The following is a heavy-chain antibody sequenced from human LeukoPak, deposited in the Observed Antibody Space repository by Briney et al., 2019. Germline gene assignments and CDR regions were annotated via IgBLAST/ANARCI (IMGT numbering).Heavy chain of an antibody. J-gene: IGHJ4*02. CDR2: INHSGST. Sequence: SETLSLTCAVYGGSFSGYYWSWIRQPPGKGLEWIGEINHSGSTNYNPSLRSRVTISVDTSKNQFSLKLSSVTAADTAVYYCARGAWATRLASWGLGTPVIVSS. D-gene: IGHD2-15*01. CDR3: ARGAWATRLAS. V-gene: IGHV4-34*01. CDR1: GGSFSGYY.